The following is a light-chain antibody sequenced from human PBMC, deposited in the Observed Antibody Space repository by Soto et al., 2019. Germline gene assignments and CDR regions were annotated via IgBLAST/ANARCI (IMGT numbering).Light chain of an antibody. CDR1: SSNIGSDT. V-gene: IGLV1-44*01. CDR2: SNN. J-gene: IGLJ3*02. CDR3: ATWDDSLNRVV. Sequence: QPVLTQPPSASGTPGRRVTISCSGSSSNIGSDTVNWYQQVPGTAPKLLIYSNNQRPSGVPDRFSGSKSGTSASLAISGLQSEDEADYYCATWDDSLNRVVFGGGTKVTVL.